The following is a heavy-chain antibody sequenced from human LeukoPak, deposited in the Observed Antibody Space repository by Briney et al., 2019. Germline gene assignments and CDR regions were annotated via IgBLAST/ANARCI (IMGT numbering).Heavy chain of an antibody. V-gene: IGHV3-48*01. D-gene: IGHD4-17*01. CDR3: AKVTSRGDYDAFDI. Sequence: GGSLRLSCAASGFTFSSYSMNWVRQAPGKGLEWVSYISSSSSTIYYADSVKGRFTISRDNSKNTLYLQMNSLRAEDTAVYYCAKVTSRGDYDAFDIWGQGAMVTVSS. J-gene: IGHJ3*02. CDR1: GFTFSSYS. CDR2: ISSSSSTI.